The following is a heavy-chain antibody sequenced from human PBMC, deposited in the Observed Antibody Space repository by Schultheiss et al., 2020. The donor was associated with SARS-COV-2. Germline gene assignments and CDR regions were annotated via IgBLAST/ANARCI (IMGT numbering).Heavy chain of an antibody. CDR1: GGSISSGGYY. CDR3: ARFLGEGKWYFDL. J-gene: IGHJ2*01. CDR2: IYYSGST. Sequence: SETLSLTCTVSGGSISSGGYYWSWIRRHPGKGLEWIGYIYYSGSTNYNPSLKSRVTISVDTSKNQFSLKLSSVTAADTAVYYCARFLGEGKWYFDLWGRGTLVTVSS. D-gene: IGHD2-21*01. V-gene: IGHV4-61*08.